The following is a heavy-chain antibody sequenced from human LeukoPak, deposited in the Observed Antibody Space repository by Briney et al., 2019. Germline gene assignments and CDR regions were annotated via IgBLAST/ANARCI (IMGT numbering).Heavy chain of an antibody. CDR1: GFTLSSYS. Sequence: GGSLRLSCAASGFTLSSYSMNWVRQAPGKGLEWVADIKQDGSEKYYVDSVKGRFTISRQNAKNSLFLQMNSLRAEDTAVYYCAELGITMIGGVWGKGTTVTISS. J-gene: IGHJ6*04. V-gene: IGHV3-7*01. D-gene: IGHD3-10*02. CDR3: AELGITMIGGV. CDR2: IKQDGSEK.